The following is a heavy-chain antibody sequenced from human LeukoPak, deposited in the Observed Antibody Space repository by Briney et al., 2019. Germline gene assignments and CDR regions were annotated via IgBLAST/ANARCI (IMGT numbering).Heavy chain of an antibody. J-gene: IGHJ4*02. CDR3: ASYLDTAEDDY. Sequence: GGSLRLSCAASGFTFSSYAMHWVRQAPGKGLEWVAVISYDGSNKYYADSVKGRLTISRDNSKNTLYLQMNSLRAEDTAVYYCASYLDTAEDDYWGRGTLVTVSS. V-gene: IGHV3-30-3*01. D-gene: IGHD5-18*01. CDR1: GFTFSSYA. CDR2: ISYDGSNK.